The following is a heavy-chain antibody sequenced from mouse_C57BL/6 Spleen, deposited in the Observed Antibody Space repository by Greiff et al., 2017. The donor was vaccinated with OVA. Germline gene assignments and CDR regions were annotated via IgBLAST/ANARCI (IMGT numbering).Heavy chain of an antibody. V-gene: IGHV1-26*01. Sequence: VQLQQSGPELVKPGASVKISCKASGYTFPDYYMNWVKQSHGKSLEWIGDINPNNGGTSYNQKFKGKATLTVDKSSSTAYMELHSLTSEDSAVYYCAKSPLLGDYDKDYWGQGTSVTVSS. CDR1: GYTFPDYY. CDR3: AKSPLLGDYDKDY. J-gene: IGHJ4*01. D-gene: IGHD1-1*02. CDR2: INPNNGGT.